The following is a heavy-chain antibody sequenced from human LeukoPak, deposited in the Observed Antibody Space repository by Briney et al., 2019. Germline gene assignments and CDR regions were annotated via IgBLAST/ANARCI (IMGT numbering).Heavy chain of an antibody. CDR3: AGSYVSRSFDY. J-gene: IGHJ4*02. Sequence: PGGSLSLSCAASGFTVSNNYMSWVRQAPGKGLDWVSIIYRGGSTYYADSVKDRFTISRDNSKNTVYLQMNSLRAEDTAVYYCAGSYVSRSFDYWGQGTPVTVSS. CDR1: GFTVSNNY. V-gene: IGHV3-66*01. CDR2: IYRGGST. D-gene: IGHD3-16*01.